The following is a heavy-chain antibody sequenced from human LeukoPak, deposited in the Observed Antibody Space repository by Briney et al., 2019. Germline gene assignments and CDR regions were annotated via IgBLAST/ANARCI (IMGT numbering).Heavy chain of an antibody. Sequence: GGSLRLSCAASGFTFSSYAMSWVRQAPGKGLEWVSAISGSGGSTYYADSVKGRFTISRDNSKNTLYLQMNSLRAEDTALYYCAKAGGSGYHRYYFDFWGQGTLVTVSS. CDR2: ISGSGGST. J-gene: IGHJ4*02. V-gene: IGHV3-23*01. CDR3: AKAGGSGYHRYYFDF. CDR1: GFTFSSYA. D-gene: IGHD3-22*01.